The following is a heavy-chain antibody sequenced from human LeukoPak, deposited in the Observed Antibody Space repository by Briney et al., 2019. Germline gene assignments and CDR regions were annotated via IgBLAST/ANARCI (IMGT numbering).Heavy chain of an antibody. CDR1: GYTFTGYY. D-gene: IGHD6-19*01. Sequence: ASVKVSCKASGYTFTGYYMHWVRQAPGQGLEWKGWINPNSGGTNYAQKFQGWVTMTRDTSISTAYMELSRLRSDDTAVYYCASSSGWYEMYGMDVWGQGTTVTVSS. CDR2: INPNSGGT. J-gene: IGHJ6*02. CDR3: ASSSGWYEMYGMDV. V-gene: IGHV1-2*04.